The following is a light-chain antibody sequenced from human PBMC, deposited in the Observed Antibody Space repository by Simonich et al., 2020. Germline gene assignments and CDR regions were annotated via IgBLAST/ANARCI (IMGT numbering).Light chain of an antibody. CDR3: CSYAGSSTWV. CDR2: EGS. CDR1: SSDVGSYNL. V-gene: IGLV2-23*01. J-gene: IGLJ3*02. Sequence: QSALTQPASVSGSPGQSLPISCTGTSSDVGSYNLVSWYQQHQGKAPKLMIYEGSKRPSGVSNRFSGSKSGNTASLTISGLQAEDEADYYGCSYAGSSTWVFGGGTKLTVL.